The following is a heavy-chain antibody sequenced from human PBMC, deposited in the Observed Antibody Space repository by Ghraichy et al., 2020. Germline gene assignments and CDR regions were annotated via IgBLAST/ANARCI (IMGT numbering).Heavy chain of an antibody. V-gene: IGHV3-7*01. Sequence: GESLNISCAGTGFTFSNYWMSWVRQAPGEGLEWVANIKQDGSEIWYLGSVKGRFTISRDNAQNSLYLQMNSLRAEDTALYYCARSDRRFNWPYIFDIWGQGTMVTVSS. CDR3: ARSDRRFNWPYIFDI. CDR2: IKQDGSEI. CDR1: GFTFSNYW. D-gene: IGHD1-1*01. J-gene: IGHJ3*02.